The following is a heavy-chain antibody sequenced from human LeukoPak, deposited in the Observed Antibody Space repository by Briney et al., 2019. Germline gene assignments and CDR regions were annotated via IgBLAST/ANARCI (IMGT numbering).Heavy chain of an antibody. CDR1: GYTFTRNL. Sequence: ASVKVSCKASGYTFTRNLMSWVRQAPGQGLEWMGWINTNTGNPTYAQGFTGRYVFSVDTSVNTAYLQISSLKAEDTAVYYCARDDYGHNSVAFDFWGQGTMVAVSS. CDR3: ARDDYGHNSVAFDF. J-gene: IGHJ3*01. D-gene: IGHD4-17*01. V-gene: IGHV7-4-1*02. CDR2: INTNTGNP.